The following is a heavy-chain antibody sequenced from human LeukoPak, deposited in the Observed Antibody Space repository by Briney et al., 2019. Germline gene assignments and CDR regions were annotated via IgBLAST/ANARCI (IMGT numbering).Heavy chain of an antibody. V-gene: IGHV1-69*06. Sequence: ASVKVSCKGSGGTFSSYAISWVRQAPGQGLEWMGGIIPIFGTANYAQKFQGRVTITADKSTSTAYMELSSLRSGDTAVYYCARAMVRISLIRGITFSTGHGFDIWGQGTMVTVSS. CDR2: IIPIFGTA. CDR3: ARAMVRISLIRGITFSTGHGFDI. J-gene: IGHJ3*02. D-gene: IGHD3-10*01. CDR1: GGTFSSYA.